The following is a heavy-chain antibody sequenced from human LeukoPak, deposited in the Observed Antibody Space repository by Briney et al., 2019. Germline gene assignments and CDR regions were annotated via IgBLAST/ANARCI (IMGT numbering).Heavy chain of an antibody. CDR1: GGSISSGDYY. CDR2: IYYSGST. J-gene: IGHJ4*02. V-gene: IGHV4-30-4*08. D-gene: IGHD3-16*01. CDR3: ARGLRTGQKSWYYFDH. Sequence: SETLSLTCTVSGGSISSGDYYWSWIRQPPGKGLEWIGYIYYSGSTYYNPSLKSRVTISVDTSKNQFSLKLSSVTAADTAVYYCARGLRTGQKSWYYFDHWGQGTLVTVSS.